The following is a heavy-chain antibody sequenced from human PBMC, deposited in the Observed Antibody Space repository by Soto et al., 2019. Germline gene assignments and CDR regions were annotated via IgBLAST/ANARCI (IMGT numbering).Heavy chain of an antibody. CDR2: TRSKDKSYST. J-gene: IGHJ4*02. Sequence: EVQLVESGGGWVQPGGSLRLSCAASGFTSSDHYMDWVRQAPGTGLEWVGRTRSKDKSYSTVYAASVKGRFTISRDDSKNTLYLQMNSLKTEDTAVYYCARAKSSSSWYYFDYWGQGTLVTVSS. CDR3: ARAKSSSSWYYFDY. CDR1: GFTSSDHY. D-gene: IGHD6-13*01. V-gene: IGHV3-72*01.